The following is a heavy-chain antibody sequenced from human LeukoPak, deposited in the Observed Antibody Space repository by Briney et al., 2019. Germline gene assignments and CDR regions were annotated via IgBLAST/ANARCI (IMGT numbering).Heavy chain of an antibody. Sequence: ASVKVSCKASGYTFTSYGISWVRQAPGQGLEWMGWISAYNGNTNYAQKLQGRVTMTTDTSTSTAYMELRSLRSDDTAVYYCARVREVGSSWYSWVADYYYYGMDVWGQGTTVTVSS. CDR1: GYTFTSYG. CDR3: ARVREVGSSWYSWVADYYYYGMDV. J-gene: IGHJ6*02. CDR2: ISAYNGNT. D-gene: IGHD6-13*01. V-gene: IGHV1-18*01.